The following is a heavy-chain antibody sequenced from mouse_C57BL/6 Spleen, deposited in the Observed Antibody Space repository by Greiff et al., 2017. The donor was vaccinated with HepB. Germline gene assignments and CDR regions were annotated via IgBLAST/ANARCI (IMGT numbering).Heavy chain of an antibody. Sequence: QVQLQQPGAELVKPGASVKVSCKASGYTFTSYWMHWVKQRPGQGLEWIGRIHPSDSDTNYNQKFEGKATLTVDKSSSTAYMQLSSLTSEDSAVYYCAIEVTAAWFAYWGQGTLVTVSA. J-gene: IGHJ3*01. V-gene: IGHV1-74*01. D-gene: IGHD2-1*01. CDR2: IHPSDSDT. CDR1: GYTFTSYW. CDR3: AIEVTAAWFAY.